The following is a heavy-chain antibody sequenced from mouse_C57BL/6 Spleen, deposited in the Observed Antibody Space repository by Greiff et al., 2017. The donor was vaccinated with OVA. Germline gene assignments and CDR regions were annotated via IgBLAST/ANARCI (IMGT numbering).Heavy chain of an antibody. CDR1: GFTFTDYY. CDR3: ARSLGGYFDY. CDR2: IRNKANGYTT. J-gene: IGHJ2*01. V-gene: IGHV7-3*01. D-gene: IGHD4-1*01. Sequence: DVMLVESGGGLVQPGGSLSLSCAASGFTFTDYYMSWVRQPPGKALEWLGFIRNKANGYTTEYSASVKGRFTISRDNSQSILYLQMNALRAEDSATYYCARSLGGYFDYWGQGTTLTVSS.